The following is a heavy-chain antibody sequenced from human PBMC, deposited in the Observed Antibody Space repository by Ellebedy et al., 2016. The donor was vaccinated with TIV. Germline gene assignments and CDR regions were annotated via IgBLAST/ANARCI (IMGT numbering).Heavy chain of an antibody. Sequence: GESLKISXAPSGFTLSSYTMNWVRQAPGKGLEWVSYISSSSTTIYHADSVKGRFTISRDNSKNTLHLQINSLRAEDTAVYYCARDRGMDVWGQGTTVTVSS. CDR2: ISSSSTTI. V-gene: IGHV3-48*01. J-gene: IGHJ6*02. CDR1: GFTLSSYT. CDR3: ARDRGMDV.